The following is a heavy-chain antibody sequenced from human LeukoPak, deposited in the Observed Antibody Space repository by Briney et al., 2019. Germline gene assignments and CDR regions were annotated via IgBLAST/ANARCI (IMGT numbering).Heavy chain of an antibody. D-gene: IGHD5-18*01. J-gene: IGHJ6*02. V-gene: IGHV3-49*04. CDR2: IRSNAYRGTT. Sequence: GRSLRLSCIVSGFSVGDHAMSWVRPPPGQGLEWVGFIRSNAYRGTTEYAASVKGRFTISRDDSNNIAYLQMNSLKTEDTAVYYCSRGPIELWVHNGMDVWGQGTTVTVSS. CDR3: SRGPIELWVHNGMDV. CDR1: GFSVGDHA.